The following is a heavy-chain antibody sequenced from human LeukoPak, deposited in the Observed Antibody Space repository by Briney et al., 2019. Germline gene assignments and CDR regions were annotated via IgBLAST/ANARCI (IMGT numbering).Heavy chain of an antibody. V-gene: IGHV4-61*09. J-gene: IGHJ6*03. Sequence: PSETLSLTCTVSGGSISSSSYYWSWIRQPAGKGLEWIGHIYTSGSTNYNPSLKSRVTMSVDTSKKQLFLKLSSVTAADTAVYYCARVNGDYVSYYYYMDVWGKGTTVTVSS. CDR2: IYTSGST. CDR3: ARVNGDYVSYYYYMDV. CDR1: GGSISSSSYY. D-gene: IGHD4-17*01.